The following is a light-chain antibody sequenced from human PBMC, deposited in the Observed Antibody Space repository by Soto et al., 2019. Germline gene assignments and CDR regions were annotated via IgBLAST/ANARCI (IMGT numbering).Light chain of an antibody. CDR2: AAS. V-gene: IGKV1-39*01. Sequence: DIQMTQSPSSLSASVGDRVTITCRASECIANYLNWYQQKPGKAPNLLIYAASTLQTGVPSRFSGSGSGTDFTLTISSLQTEDFATYFCQQSYISPYTFGQGTKLDI. J-gene: IGKJ2*01. CDR3: QQSYISPYT. CDR1: ECIANY.